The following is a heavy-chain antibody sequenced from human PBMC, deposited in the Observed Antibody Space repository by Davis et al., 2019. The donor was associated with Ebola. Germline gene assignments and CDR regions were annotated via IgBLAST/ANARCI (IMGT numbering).Heavy chain of an antibody. CDR1: GFTVSSNH. Sequence: GGSLRLSCAASGFTVSSNHMTWVRQAPGKRLEWVSTIYRGGTTYYADSVKGRFTLSRDNSKSTLYLQMNSLRAEDTAVYYCARDHGYCSGGSCYSSYFDYWGQGTLVTVSS. CDR3: ARDHGYCSGGSCYSSYFDY. D-gene: IGHD2-15*01. V-gene: IGHV3-53*05. CDR2: IYRGGTT. J-gene: IGHJ4*02.